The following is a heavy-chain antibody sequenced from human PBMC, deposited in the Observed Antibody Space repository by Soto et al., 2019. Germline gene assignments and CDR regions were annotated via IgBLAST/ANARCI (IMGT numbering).Heavy chain of an antibody. V-gene: IGHV3-7*05. CDR1: GFTISSYW. CDR3: AREIAGYSSS. CDR2: INQDGSKR. J-gene: IGHJ4*02. Sequence: EVQLVESGGGLVQPGGSLRLSCAASGFTISSYWMTWVRQAPGKGLEWVANINQDGSKRYSVDSVKGRFTIFRDNAKTSLYLEMNSLRAEDTAVYYCAREIAGYSSSWGQGTLVTVSS. D-gene: IGHD2-2*01.